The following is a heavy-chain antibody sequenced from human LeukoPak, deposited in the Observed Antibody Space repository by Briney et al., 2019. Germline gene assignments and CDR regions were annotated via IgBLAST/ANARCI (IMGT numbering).Heavy chain of an antibody. CDR1: GGTFISYA. D-gene: IGHD3-3*01. J-gene: IGHJ5*02. CDR2: IIPIYGTA. CDR3: ARDRSSVYSDFWSGYRWYNWFDP. V-gene: IGHV1-69*13. Sequence: GASVNVSCKASGGTFISYAISWVRQAPGQGLEWMGGIIPIYGTANYAQKLQGRVTITPDESTSAPSVEARRLSDGHAAVYLFARDRSSVYSDFWSGYRWYNWFDPWGQGTLVTVSS.